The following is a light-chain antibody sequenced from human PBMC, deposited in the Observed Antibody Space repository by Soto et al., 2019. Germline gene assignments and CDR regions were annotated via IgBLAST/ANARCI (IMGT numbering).Light chain of an antibody. CDR3: SSHKTYNTRF. V-gene: IGLV2-14*01. Sequence: QSVLTQPASVSGSPGQSIAISCTGTSSDVGRYDYVSWYQHHPGKAPKLIIHEVSNRPSGVSDRFSGSKSGNTASLTIPGPRLDDEVVFYCSSHKTYNTRFFGTGPKVP. J-gene: IGLJ1*01. CDR2: EVS. CDR1: SSDVGRYDY.